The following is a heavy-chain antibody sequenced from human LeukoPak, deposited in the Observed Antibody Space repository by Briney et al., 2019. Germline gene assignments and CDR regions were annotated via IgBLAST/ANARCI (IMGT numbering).Heavy chain of an antibody. J-gene: IGHJ4*02. CDR2: IKQGGSEK. V-gene: IGHV3-7*01. CDR1: GFTFSNYW. Sequence: GGSLRLSCAASGFTFSNYWMNWVRQAPGKGLEWVANIKQGGSEKYYVDSVKGRFTISRDNAKNSLYLQMNGLRAEDTAVYYCARDAYSSGWTPFDYWGQGTLVTVSS. CDR3: ARDAYSSGWTPFDY. D-gene: IGHD6-19*01.